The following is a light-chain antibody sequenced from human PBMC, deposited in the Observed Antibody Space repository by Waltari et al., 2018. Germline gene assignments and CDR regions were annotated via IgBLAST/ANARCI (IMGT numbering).Light chain of an antibody. V-gene: IGLV2-14*03. J-gene: IGLJ1*01. CDR1: SSDVGSYTY. Sequence: QSALTQPASVSGSPGQSITISCPGTSSDVGSYTYVPWYQQYPGRAPKLLIYDVSKWPSGVSNRFSGSKSGNTASLTISGLQAEDEADYFCSSYANTFHYVFGTGTKVTVL. CDR2: DVS. CDR3: SSYANTFHYV.